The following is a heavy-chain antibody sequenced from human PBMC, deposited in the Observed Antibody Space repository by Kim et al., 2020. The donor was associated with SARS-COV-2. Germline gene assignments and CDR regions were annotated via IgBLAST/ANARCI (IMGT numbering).Heavy chain of an antibody. CDR3: ARDPEFRGGTPQLFDY. CDR2: TYYRSKWYN. J-gene: IGHJ4*02. Sequence: SQTLSLTCAISGDSVSSNSAAWNWIRQSPSRGLEWLGRTYYRSKWYNDYAVSVKSRITINPDTSKNQFSLQLNSVTPEDTAVYYCARDPEFRGGTPQLFDYWGQGTLVTVSS. CDR1: GDSVSSNSAA. V-gene: IGHV6-1*01. D-gene: IGHD3-10*01.